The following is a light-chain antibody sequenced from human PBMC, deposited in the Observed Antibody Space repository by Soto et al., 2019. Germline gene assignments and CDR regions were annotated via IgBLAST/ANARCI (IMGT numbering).Light chain of an antibody. CDR3: QQLNTYPFT. CDR1: QDISNH. V-gene: IGKV1-9*01. Sequence: DIQLTQSPSFLSASVGDRVTITCRASQDISNHLVWYQQKQGKAPNLLIYDAFTLQSGVPSTFSGSRSGTEFTLTISSLQPGDFATYYCQQLNTYPFTFGGGTKVDIK. J-gene: IGKJ4*01. CDR2: DAF.